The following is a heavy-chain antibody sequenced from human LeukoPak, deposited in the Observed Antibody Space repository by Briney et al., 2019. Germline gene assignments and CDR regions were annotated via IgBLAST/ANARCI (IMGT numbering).Heavy chain of an antibody. V-gene: IGHV3-23*01. CDR2: ISGSGGST. Sequence: AGRSLRLSCAASGFTFSSYAMSWVRQAPGKGLEWVSAISGSGGSTYYADSVKGRFTISRDNSKNTLYLQMNSLRAEDTAVYYRAKPQPGYYYYGMDVWGQGTTVTVSS. J-gene: IGHJ6*02. D-gene: IGHD1-14*01. CDR1: GFTFSSYA. CDR3: AKPQPGYYYYGMDV.